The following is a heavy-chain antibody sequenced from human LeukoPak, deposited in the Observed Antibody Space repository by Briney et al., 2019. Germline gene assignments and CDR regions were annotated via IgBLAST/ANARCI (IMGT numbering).Heavy chain of an antibody. J-gene: IGHJ4*02. CDR1: GFTFSSYV. V-gene: IGHV3-23*01. CDR3: ARGDGDGYNFWY. CDR2: ISGSGGTT. D-gene: IGHD5-24*01. Sequence: GGSLRLSCAASGFTFSSYVMTWVRQAPGKGLEWVSGISGSGGTTYYADSVKGRFTISRDNSKNTLYLQMNSLRAEDTAVYYCARGDGDGYNFWYWGQGTLVTVPS.